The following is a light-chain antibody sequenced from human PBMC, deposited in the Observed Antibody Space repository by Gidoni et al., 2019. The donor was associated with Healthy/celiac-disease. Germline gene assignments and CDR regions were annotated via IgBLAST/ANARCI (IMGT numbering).Light chain of an antibody. Sequence: IVLTPSPGTLSLSPGERATLSCRASQSVSSSYLAWYQQKPGQAPRLLIYGASSRATGTPDRFSGSGSGTDFTLTISRLEPEDFAVYYCQQYGNSFTFGGGTKVEIK. CDR3: QQYGNSFT. CDR2: GAS. V-gene: IGKV3-20*01. CDR1: QSVSSSY. J-gene: IGKJ4*01.